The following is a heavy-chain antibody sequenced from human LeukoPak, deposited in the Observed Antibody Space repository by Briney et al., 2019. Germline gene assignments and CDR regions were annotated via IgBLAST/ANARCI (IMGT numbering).Heavy chain of an antibody. D-gene: IGHD6-13*01. V-gene: IGHV3-21*01. CDR2: ISSSSSYI. CDR1: GFTFSSYS. CDR3: ARGYSSGWYPDHYYYYMDV. J-gene: IGHJ6*03. Sequence: GGSLRLSCAASGFTFSSYSMNWVRQAPGKGLEWVSSISSSSSYIYYADSVRGRFTISRDNAKNSLYLQMNSLRAEDTAVYYCARGYSSGWYPDHYYYYMDVWGKGTTVTVSS.